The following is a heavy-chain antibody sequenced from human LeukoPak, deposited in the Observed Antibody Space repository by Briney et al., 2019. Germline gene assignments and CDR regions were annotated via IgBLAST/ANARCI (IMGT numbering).Heavy chain of an antibody. Sequence: SVKVSCKASGGTFSSYAISWVRQAPGQGLEWMGGLIPIFGTANYAQKFQGRVTITADESTSTAYMELSSLRSEDTAVYYCASVRGAFYCSGGSSYSPFDYWAQETLVTVSS. CDR1: GGTFSSYA. J-gene: IGHJ4*02. D-gene: IGHD2-15*01. V-gene: IGHV1-69*13. CDR2: LIPIFGTA. CDR3: ASVRGAFYCSGGSSYSPFDY.